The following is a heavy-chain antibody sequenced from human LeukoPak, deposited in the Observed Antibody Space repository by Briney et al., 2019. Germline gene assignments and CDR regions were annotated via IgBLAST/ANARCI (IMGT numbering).Heavy chain of an antibody. D-gene: IGHD2-2*01. CDR3: ARYSSGPAAPPPNVHYYYYYMDV. CDR1: GGSFSGYY. Sequence: SETLSLTCAVYGGSFSGYYWSWIRQPPGKGLEWIGEINHSGSTNYNPSLKSRVTISVDTSKNQFSLKLSSVTAADTAVYYCARYSSGPAAPPPNVHYYYYYMDVWGKGTTVTVSS. CDR2: INHSGST. V-gene: IGHV4-34*01. J-gene: IGHJ6*03.